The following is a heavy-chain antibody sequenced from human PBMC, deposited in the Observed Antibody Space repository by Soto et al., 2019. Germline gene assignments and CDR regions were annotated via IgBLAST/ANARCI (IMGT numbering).Heavy chain of an antibody. Sequence: SDCWGAAEGPSCDYAMSRVRKNPVKGLEWVSASSGSGGSTYYADSVKGRFTISRDNSKNTLYLQMNSLRAEDTAVYYCAKFSSLLWFGELIYFGYWGQGTLVTVSS. CDR1: EGPSCDYA. CDR2: SSGSGGST. V-gene: IGHV3-23*01. CDR3: AKFSSLLWFGELIYFGY. J-gene: IGHJ4*02. D-gene: IGHD3-10*01.